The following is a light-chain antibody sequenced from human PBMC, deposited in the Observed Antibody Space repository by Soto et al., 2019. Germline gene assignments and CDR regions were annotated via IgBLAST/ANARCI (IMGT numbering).Light chain of an antibody. CDR2: EVS. V-gene: IGLV2-18*02. J-gene: IGLJ1*01. CDR3: FSYTRRDTYA. CDR1: NNDVGGYKG. Sequence: QSALTQAPSVAGSPGQSVTISCTGTNNDVGGYKGVSWYQQSPGTAPKPIIYEVSNRPSGVPGRFSGSKSGNTASLTISGLQAEDEADYYCFSYTRRDTYAFGPGTKVTV.